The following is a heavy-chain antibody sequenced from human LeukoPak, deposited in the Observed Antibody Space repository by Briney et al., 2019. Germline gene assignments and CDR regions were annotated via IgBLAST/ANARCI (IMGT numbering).Heavy chain of an antibody. J-gene: IGHJ5*02. Sequence: PSETLSLTCTVSGGSISSYYWSWIRQPPGKGLEWIGYIYYSGSTNYNPSLKSRVTISVDTSKNQFSLKLSSVTAADTAVYYCARGAYGDYGERYNWFDPWGQGTLVTVSS. V-gene: IGHV4-59*01. CDR3: ARGAYGDYGERYNWFDP. CDR2: IYYSGST. D-gene: IGHD4-17*01. CDR1: GGSISSYY.